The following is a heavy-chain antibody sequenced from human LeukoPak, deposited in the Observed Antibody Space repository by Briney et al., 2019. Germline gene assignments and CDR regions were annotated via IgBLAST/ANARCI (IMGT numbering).Heavy chain of an antibody. V-gene: IGHV4-59*01. Sequence: KTSAILSLTCAVAGDSMSSYSWSWIRQPPGKGLEWIGYIFNSGSTIYTPSLKGRVTISLDMSKKQFSLNLSSVTAADTAVYYCASDYGSGSYRFDYWGQGTLVTVSS. CDR1: GDSMSSYS. D-gene: IGHD3-10*01. CDR2: IFNSGST. J-gene: IGHJ4*02. CDR3: ASDYGSGSYRFDY.